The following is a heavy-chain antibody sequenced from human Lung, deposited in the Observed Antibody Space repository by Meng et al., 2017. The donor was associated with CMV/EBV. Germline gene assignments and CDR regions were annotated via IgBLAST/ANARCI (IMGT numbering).Heavy chain of an antibody. V-gene: IGHV3-74*01. Sequence: GESXKISCAASGFTFSSYWMHWVRQAPGKGLVWVSRINSDGSSTSYADSVKGRFTISRDNAKNTLYLQMNSLRAEDTAVYYCARAYGSSGVWGWAQGTVVTVSS. CDR2: INSDGSST. D-gene: IGHD2-15*01. CDR1: GFTFSSYW. J-gene: IGHJ4*02. CDR3: ARAYGSSGVWG.